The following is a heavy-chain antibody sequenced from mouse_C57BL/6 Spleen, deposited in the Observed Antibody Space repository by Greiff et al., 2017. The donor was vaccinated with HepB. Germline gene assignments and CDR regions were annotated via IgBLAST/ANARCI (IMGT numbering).Heavy chain of an antibody. Sequence: DVKLVESGGGLVKPGGSLKLSCAASGFTFSDYGMHWVRQAPEKGLEWVAYISSGSSTIYYADTVKGRFTISRDNAKNILFLQMTSLRSEDTAMYYCANYEDFAYWGQGTLVTVSA. D-gene: IGHD2-4*01. V-gene: IGHV5-17*01. J-gene: IGHJ3*01. CDR1: GFTFSDYG. CDR3: ANYEDFAY. CDR2: ISSGSSTI.